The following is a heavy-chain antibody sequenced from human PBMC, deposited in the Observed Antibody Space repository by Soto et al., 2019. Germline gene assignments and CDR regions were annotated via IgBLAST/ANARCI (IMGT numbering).Heavy chain of an antibody. Sequence: GGSLRLSCAASGFTFRSYAMSWVRQAPGKGLEWVSAISGSGGSTYYADSVKGRFTISRDNSKNTLYLQMNSLRAEDTAVYYCATPLGRVDYGDYGGYWGQGTLVTVSS. V-gene: IGHV3-23*01. CDR1: GFTFRSYA. CDR2: ISGSGGST. CDR3: ATPLGRVDYGDYGGY. D-gene: IGHD4-17*01. J-gene: IGHJ4*02.